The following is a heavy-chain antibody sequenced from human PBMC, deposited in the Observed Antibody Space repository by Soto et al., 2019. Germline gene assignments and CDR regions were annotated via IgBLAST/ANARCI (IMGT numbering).Heavy chain of an antibody. J-gene: IGHJ5*02. CDR2: IHSTRSP. CDR3: ARSPAYGDYANLDT. D-gene: IGHD4-17*01. CDR1: GDSVSKYY. V-gene: IGHV4-4*07. Sequence: SETLSLTCTVSGDSVSKYYWNWIRQPAGKGLEWIGRIHSTRSPNYNPSLKSRVTMTVDTSKNQFSLKLNLTSVTAADTAVYYCARSPAYGDYANLDTWGQGTLVTVSS.